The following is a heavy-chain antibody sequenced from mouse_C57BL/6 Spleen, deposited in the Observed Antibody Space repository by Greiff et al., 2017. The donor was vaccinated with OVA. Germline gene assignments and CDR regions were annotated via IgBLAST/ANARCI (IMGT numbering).Heavy chain of an antibody. D-gene: IGHD2-4*01. J-gene: IGHJ2*01. CDR1: GYTFTSYW. V-gene: IGHV1-61*01. CDR2: IYPSDSET. Sequence: QVQLQQPGAELVRPGSSVKLSCKASGYTFTSYWMDWVKQRPGQGLEWIGNIYPSDSETHYNQKFKDKATLTVDKSSSTAYMQLSSLTSEDSAVYYCARVRGLRFDYWGQGTTLTVSS. CDR3: ARVRGLRFDY.